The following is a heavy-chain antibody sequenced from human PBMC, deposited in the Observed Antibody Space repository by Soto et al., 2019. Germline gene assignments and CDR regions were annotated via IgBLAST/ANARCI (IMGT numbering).Heavy chain of an antibody. CDR1: GFTFSSYG. J-gene: IGHJ6*02. V-gene: IGHV3-23*04. CDR2: ISDSGDSA. Sequence: VQLVESGGGVVQPGRSLRLSCAASGFTFSSYGMHWVRQAPGKGLEWVSTISDSGDSAYYADSVKGRFTVSRDNSKNTLYLQMNNLGDEDTAVYYCAKGGGAFTYGMAVWGQGTTFTVSS. CDR3: AKGGGAFTYGMAV. D-gene: IGHD3-3*02.